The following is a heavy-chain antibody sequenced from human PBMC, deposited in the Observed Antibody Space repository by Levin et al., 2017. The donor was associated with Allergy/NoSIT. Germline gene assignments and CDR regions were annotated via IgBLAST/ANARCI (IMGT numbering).Heavy chain of an antibody. V-gene: IGHV4-30-4*01. J-gene: IGHJ4*02. CDR2: IYYSGST. CDR1: GGSISSGDYY. CDR3: AREDSSGILPFDY. D-gene: IGHD3-22*01. Sequence: SETLSLTCTVSGGSISSGDYYWSWIRQPPGKGLEWIGYIYYSGSTYYNPSLKSRVTILVDTSKNQFSLKLSSVTAADTAVYYCAREDSSGILPFDYWGQGTLVTVSS.